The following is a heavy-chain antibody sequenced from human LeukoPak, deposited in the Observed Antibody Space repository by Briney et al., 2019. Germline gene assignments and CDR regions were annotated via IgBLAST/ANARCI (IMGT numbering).Heavy chain of an antibody. D-gene: IGHD5-12*01. CDR1: GGTFSSYA. CDR3: ARGRLVATITGYYYYYMDV. Sequence: SVKVSCKASGGTFSSYAISWVRQAPGQGLEWMGGIIPIFGTANYAQKFQGRVTITADKSTSTAYMELSSLRSEDMAVYYCARGRLVATITGYYYYYMDVWGKGTTVTVSS. J-gene: IGHJ6*03. V-gene: IGHV1-69*06. CDR2: IIPIFGTA.